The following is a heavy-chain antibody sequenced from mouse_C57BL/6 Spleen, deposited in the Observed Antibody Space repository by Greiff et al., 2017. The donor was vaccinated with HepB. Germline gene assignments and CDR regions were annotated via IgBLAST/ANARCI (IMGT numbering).Heavy chain of an antibody. CDR1: GYAFTNYL. V-gene: IGHV1-54*01. D-gene: IGHD1-1*01. CDR3: ARSGATVDWYFDV. CDR2: INPGSGGT. Sequence: QVQLQQSGAELVRPGTSVKVSCKASGYAFTNYLIEWVKQRPGQGLEWIGVINPGSGGTNYNEKFKGKATLTADKSSSTSYMQLSSLTSEDSAVYVCARSGATVDWYFDVWGTGTTVTVSS. J-gene: IGHJ1*03.